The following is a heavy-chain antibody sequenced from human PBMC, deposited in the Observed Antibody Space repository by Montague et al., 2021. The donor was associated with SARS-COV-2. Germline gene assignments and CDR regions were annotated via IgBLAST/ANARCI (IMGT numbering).Heavy chain of an antibody. CDR3: ARGRRILLWFGDLLSGGDYYGMDV. J-gene: IGHJ6*02. CDR2: INHSGST. D-gene: IGHD3-10*01. CDR1: GGSLSGYY. Sequence: SETLSLTCAVYGGSLSGYYWSWIRQPPGKGLEWIGEINHSGSTNYNPSLKSRVTISVDTSKNQFSLELSSVTAADTAVYYCARGRRILLWFGDLLSGGDYYGMDVWGQGTRVTVSS. V-gene: IGHV4-34*01.